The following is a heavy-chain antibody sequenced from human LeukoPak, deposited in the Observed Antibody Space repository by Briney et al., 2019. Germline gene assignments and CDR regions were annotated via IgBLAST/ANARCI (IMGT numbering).Heavy chain of an antibody. J-gene: IGHJ4*02. V-gene: IGHV3-74*01. D-gene: IGHD3-10*01. Sequence: GGSLRLSCAASGFTFSSYWMHWVRHVPGKGLVWVSRINSDGGSTTYADSAKGRFTISRDNAKNMLYLQMNSLRAEDTAVYYCARAKGSLQDWGQGTLVTVSS. CDR2: INSDGGST. CDR1: GFTFSSYW. CDR3: ARAKGSLQD.